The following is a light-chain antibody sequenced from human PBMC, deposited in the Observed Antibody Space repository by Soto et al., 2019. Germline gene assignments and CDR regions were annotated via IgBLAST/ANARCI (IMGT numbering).Light chain of an antibody. CDR1: HTITNN. V-gene: IGKV3D-15*01. J-gene: IGKJ4*01. CDR2: GAS. Sequence: PGERATLSCRASHTITNNYLAWYQQKPGQAPRLLIYGASSRATGIPLRFSGSGSGTEFTLTISSLQPDDFATYYCQQYNNWPLTFGGGTKVDIK. CDR3: QQYNNWPLT.